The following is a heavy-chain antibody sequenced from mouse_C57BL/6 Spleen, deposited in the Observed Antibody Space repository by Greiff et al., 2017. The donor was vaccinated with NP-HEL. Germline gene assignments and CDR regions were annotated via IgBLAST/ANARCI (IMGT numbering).Heavy chain of an antibody. D-gene: IGHD1-1*01. CDR1: GYTFTSYW. CDR2: INPSSGYT. J-gene: IGHJ2*01. Sequence: QVQLQQSGAELAKPGASVKLSCKASGYTFTSYWMHWVKQRPGQGLEWIGYINPSSGYTKYNQKFKDKATLTADKSSSTAYMQLSSLTYEDSAVDYWERDFMTAVVAGDYWGQGTTLTVSS. CDR3: ERDFMTAVVAGDY. V-gene: IGHV1-7*01.